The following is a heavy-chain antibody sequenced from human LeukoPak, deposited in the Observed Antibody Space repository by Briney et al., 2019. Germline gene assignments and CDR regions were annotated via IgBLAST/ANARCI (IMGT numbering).Heavy chain of an antibody. CDR1: GFTVSSDY. D-gene: IGHD5/OR15-5a*01. Sequence: PGGSLRLSCAASGFTVSSDYMSWVRHPAPGKGLEWVSVIYSGNSTYYADSVKGRFIISRDNSKNTLYLQMNSLRAEDTAVHYCARVVYGGFDYWGRGTQVTVSS. V-gene: IGHV3-66*02. CDR3: ARVVYGGFDY. J-gene: IGHJ4*02. CDR2: IYSGNST.